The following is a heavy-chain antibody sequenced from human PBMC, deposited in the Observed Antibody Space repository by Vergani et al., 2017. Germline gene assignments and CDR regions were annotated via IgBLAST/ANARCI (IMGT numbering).Heavy chain of an antibody. D-gene: IGHD3-22*01. CDR3: ARTYDSSGYIFDY. CDR1: GGSISSGGYY. CDR2: IYYSGST. Sequence: QVQLQESGPGLVKPSQTLTLTCTVSGGSISSGGYYWSWIRQHPGKGLEWIGYIYYSGSTYYNPSLKSRVTISVDTSKNQFSLKLSSVTAADTAVYYCARTYDSSGYIFDYWGQGTLVTVSS. J-gene: IGHJ4*02. V-gene: IGHV4-31*03.